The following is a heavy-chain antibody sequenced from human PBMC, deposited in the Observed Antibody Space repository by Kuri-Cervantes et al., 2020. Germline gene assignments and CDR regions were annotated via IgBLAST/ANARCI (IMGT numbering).Heavy chain of an antibody. J-gene: IGHJ4*02. CDR2: ISYRGAT. D-gene: IGHD2/OR15-2a*01. V-gene: IGHV4-59*01. Sequence: GSLRLSCTVSGFSITSSYWSWIRLAPGKGLEYVGYISYRGATSYNPSLTSRVSMSLDTSRNKVSLKLRSVTAADTALYFCARASEVIKIDYWGQGVLVTVSS. CDR3: ARASEVIKIDY. CDR1: GFSITSSY.